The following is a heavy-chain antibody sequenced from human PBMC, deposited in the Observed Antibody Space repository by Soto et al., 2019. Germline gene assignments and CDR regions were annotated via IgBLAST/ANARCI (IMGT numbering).Heavy chain of an antibody. V-gene: IGHV3-30*17. CDR3: ARDPTGGYFHYDY. CDR1: GFSLRDYG. CDR2: VSDDGSEQ. D-gene: IGHD1-26*01. Sequence: GGSLRLSCAASGFSLRDYGMHWVRQAPGKGLEYVAAVSDDGSEQYYADSVRGRFTISRDNSKNTVYLQLDSLTTGDTAVYYCARDPTGGYFHYDYWGQGALVTVSS. J-gene: IGHJ4*02.